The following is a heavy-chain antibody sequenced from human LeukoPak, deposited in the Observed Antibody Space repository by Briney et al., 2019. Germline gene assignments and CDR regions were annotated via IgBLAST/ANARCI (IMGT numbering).Heavy chain of an antibody. CDR2: ISSNGHST. Sequence: GGSLRLSCAASGFTFSSYAMLWVRQAPGKGREYVSAISSNGHSTYYANSVKGRFTFSRDNSKNTLYLQMGSLRAEDMAVYYCARSRLVLTHLDLWGRGTLVTVSS. V-gene: IGHV3-64*01. CDR3: ARSRLVLTHLDL. D-gene: IGHD2-21*02. CDR1: GFTFSSYA. J-gene: IGHJ2*01.